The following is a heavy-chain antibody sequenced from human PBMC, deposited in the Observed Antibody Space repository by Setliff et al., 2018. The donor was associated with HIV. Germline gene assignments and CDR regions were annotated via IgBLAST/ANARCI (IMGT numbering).Heavy chain of an antibody. D-gene: IGHD4-17*01. CDR2: INPGDRST. J-gene: IGHJ5*02. V-gene: IGHV1-46*01. CDR1: GYTFTSYY. CDR3: ARVHDYGDYGSRWFDP. Sequence: ASVKVSCKASGYTFTSYYMQWVRQAPGQGLEWMGIINPGDRSTSYAQNFQGRVTVTRDTSTNTVYMELKRLTSEDTAVYYCARVHDYGDYGSRWFDPWGQGTLVTVSS.